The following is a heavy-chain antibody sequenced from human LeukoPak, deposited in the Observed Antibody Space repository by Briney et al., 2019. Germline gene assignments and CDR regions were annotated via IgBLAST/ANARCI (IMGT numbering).Heavy chain of an antibody. CDR1: GGPISSGDYH. D-gene: IGHD3-3*01. J-gene: IGHJ4*02. Sequence: PSQTLSLTCTVSGGPISSGDYHWSWIRQPPGKGLEWIGYIYYSGSTYYNPSLKSRVTISVDTSKNQFSLKLSSVTAADTAVYYCARVVFPFGVVIITPGTFDYWGQGTLVTVSS. CDR3: ARVVFPFGVVIITPGTFDY. CDR2: IYYSGST. V-gene: IGHV4-30-4*08.